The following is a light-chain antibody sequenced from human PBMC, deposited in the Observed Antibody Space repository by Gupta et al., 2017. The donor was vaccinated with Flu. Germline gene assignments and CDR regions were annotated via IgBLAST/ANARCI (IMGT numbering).Light chain of an antibody. J-gene: IGLJ3*02. CDR2: DNN. CDR1: NIGSKS. Sequence: YVLTQPPSTSVAPGQTARITCEGDNIGSKSVQWYQQKGGQAPVLVLYDNNSRPSGISDRFSGSNSGNTATLTVSRVEAGHEADYYCQVWDTSGPFVVFGGGTKLTV. V-gene: IGLV3-21*02. CDR3: QVWDTSGPFVV.